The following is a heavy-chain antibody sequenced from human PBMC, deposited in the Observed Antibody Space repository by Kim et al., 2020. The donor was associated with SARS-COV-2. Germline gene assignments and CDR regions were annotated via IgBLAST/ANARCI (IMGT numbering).Heavy chain of an antibody. CDR3: ARDGDDYGDLAGHNWFDP. V-gene: IGHV4-59*13. CDR2: IYHSGST. CDR1: GASISGCY. Sequence: SETLSLTCTVSGASISGCYWSWIRQPPGKGLEWIGNIYHSGSTNYNPSLKSRVTISVDTSKTQFSLKLTSVTAADTAVYYCARDGDDYGDLAGHNWFDP. J-gene: IGHJ5*02. D-gene: IGHD4-17*01.